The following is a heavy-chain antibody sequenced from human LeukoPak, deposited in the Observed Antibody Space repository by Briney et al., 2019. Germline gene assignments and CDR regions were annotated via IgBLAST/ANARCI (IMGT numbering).Heavy chain of an antibody. CDR2: IYYSGGT. D-gene: IGHD4-17*01. CDR1: GGSISSSSYY. V-gene: IGHV4-39*07. CDR3: ARDPGEPLDYGDYRWFDP. Sequence: SETLSLTCTVSGGSISSSSYYWGWIRQPPGKGLEWIGSIYYSGGTYYNPSLKSRVTISVDTSKNQFSLKLSSVTAADTAVYYCARDPGEPLDYGDYRWFDPWGQGTLVTVSS. J-gene: IGHJ5*02.